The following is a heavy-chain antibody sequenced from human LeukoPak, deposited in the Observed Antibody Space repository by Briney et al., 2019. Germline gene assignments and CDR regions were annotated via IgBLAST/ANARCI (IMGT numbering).Heavy chain of an antibody. V-gene: IGHV3-23*01. CDR3: AKLGGYSSGWYDY. D-gene: IGHD6-19*01. J-gene: IGHJ4*02. CDR1: GFTFSSYA. Sequence: PGGSLRLSCAASGFTFSSYAMSWVRQAPGKGLEWVLAISGSGGSTYYADSVKGRFTISRDNSKNTLYLQMNSLRAEDTAVYYCAKLGGYSSGWYDYWGQGTLVTVSS. CDR2: ISGSGGST.